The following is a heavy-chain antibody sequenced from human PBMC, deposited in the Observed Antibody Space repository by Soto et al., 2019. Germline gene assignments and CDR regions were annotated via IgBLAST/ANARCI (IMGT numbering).Heavy chain of an antibody. J-gene: IGHJ6*02. V-gene: IGHV3-30*18. Sequence: LRLSCAASGFTFSSYGMHWVRQAPGKGLEWVAVISYDGSNKYYADSVKGRFTISRDNSKNTLYLQMNSLRAEDTAVYYCAKDMAGRRPDIRVYGMDVWGQGPTX. CDR1: GFTFSSYG. D-gene: IGHD3-9*01. CDR2: ISYDGSNK. CDR3: AKDMAGRRPDIRVYGMDV.